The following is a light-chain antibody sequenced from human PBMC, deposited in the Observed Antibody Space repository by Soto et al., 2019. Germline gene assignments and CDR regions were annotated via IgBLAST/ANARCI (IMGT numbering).Light chain of an antibody. Sequence: QSALTQPASVSGSPGQSITVSCTGTSSDIGGTNYVSWCQQRPGKAPRLMIYEVSNRPSGVSHRFSGSKSGNTASLTISGLQAEDEADYFCSSYANSSTLVVFGGGTKVTVL. CDR3: SSYANSSTLVV. CDR2: EVS. CDR1: SSDIGGTNY. V-gene: IGLV2-14*01. J-gene: IGLJ2*01.